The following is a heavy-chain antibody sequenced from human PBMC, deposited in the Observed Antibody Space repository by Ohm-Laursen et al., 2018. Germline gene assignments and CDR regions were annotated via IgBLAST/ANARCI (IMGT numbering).Heavy chain of an antibody. D-gene: IGHD3-9*01. CDR2: ISSSGSTI. J-gene: IGHJ4*02. CDR3: ARDISLNYFDY. Sequence: SLRLSCTASGFTFSSYEMNWVRQAPGKGLEWVSYISSSGSTIYYADSVKGRFTISRDNAKNSLYLQMNSLRAEDTAVYYCARDISLNYFDYWGQGTLVTVSS. CDR1: GFTFSSYE. V-gene: IGHV3-48*03.